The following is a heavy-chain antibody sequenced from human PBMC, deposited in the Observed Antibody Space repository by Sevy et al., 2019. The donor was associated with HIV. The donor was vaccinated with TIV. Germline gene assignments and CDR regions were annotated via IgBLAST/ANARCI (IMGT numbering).Heavy chain of an antibody. CDR1: GFTFSSYS. Sequence: GGSLRLSCAASGFTFSSYSMNWVRQAPGKGLEWVSYISSSSSTIYYADSVKGRFTISRDKAKNSLYLQMNSLRAEDTAVYYCARDMAAAGTLANYMDVWGKGTTVTVSS. D-gene: IGHD6-13*01. V-gene: IGHV3-48*01. J-gene: IGHJ6*03. CDR2: ISSSSSTI. CDR3: ARDMAAAGTLANYMDV.